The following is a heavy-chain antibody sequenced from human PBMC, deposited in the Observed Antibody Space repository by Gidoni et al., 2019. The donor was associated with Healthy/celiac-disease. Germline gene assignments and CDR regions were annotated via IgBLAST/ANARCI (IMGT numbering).Heavy chain of an antibody. CDR2: IDPSDSYT. J-gene: IGHJ6*02. CDR3: ARRGVVVPAATVPYYYYYGMDV. Sequence: EVQLVQSGAEVKKPGESLRISCKGSGYSFTSYWISWVRQMPGKGLEWMGRIDPSDSYTNYSPSFQGHVTISADKSISTAYLQWSSLKASDTAMYYCARRGVVVPAATVPYYYYYGMDVWGQGTTVTVSS. CDR1: GYSFTSYW. V-gene: IGHV5-10-1*03. D-gene: IGHD2-2*01.